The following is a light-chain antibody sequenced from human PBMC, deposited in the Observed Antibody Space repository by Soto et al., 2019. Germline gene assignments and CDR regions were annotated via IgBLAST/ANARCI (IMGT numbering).Light chain of an antibody. J-gene: IGKJ2*01. CDR2: KAS. V-gene: IGKV1-5*03. Sequence: DIQMTQSPSTLSASVGDRVIITCRASQSISSWLAWYQQKPGKAPNLLIYKASSLESGVPSRFSGSGSGTEFTLTISSLQPDDFAIYYCQQYNSSPYPFGQGSKLEIK. CDR3: QQYNSSPYP. CDR1: QSISSW.